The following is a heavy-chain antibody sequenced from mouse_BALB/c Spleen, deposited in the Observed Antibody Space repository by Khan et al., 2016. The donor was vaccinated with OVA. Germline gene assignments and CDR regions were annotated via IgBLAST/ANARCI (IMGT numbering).Heavy chain of an antibody. CDR1: GFTFSTYG. CDR2: VSTGGTYT. Sequence: EVMLVESGGDLVRPGGSLKLSCVASGFTFSTYGMSWVRQAPDKGLEWVATVSTGGTYTYYPASVKGRFTLSGDTAKNTLYLQMSGLRSEDTAMFFCTRLAYYYDSEGFAYWGQGTLVTVS. J-gene: IGHJ3*01. V-gene: IGHV5-6*01. CDR3: TRLAYYYDSEGFAY. D-gene: IGHD1-1*01.